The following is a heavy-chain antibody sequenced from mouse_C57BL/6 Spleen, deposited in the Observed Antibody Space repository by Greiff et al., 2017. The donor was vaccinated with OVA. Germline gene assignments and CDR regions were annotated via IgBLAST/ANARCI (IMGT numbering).Heavy chain of an antibody. J-gene: IGHJ4*01. Sequence: EVQRVESGGDLVKPGGSLKLSCAASGFTFSSYGMSWVRQTPDKRLEWVATISSGGSYTYYPDSVKGRFTISRDNAKNTLYLQMSSLKSEDTAMYYCARHGYYWGQGTSVTVSS. CDR1: GFTFSSYG. V-gene: IGHV5-6*01. CDR2: ISSGGSYT. CDR3: ARHGYY.